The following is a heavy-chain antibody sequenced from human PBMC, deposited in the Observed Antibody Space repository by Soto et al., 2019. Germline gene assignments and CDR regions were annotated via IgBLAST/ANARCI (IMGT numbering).Heavy chain of an antibody. D-gene: IGHD3-3*01. CDR2: ISYDGSNK. CDR3: AKGQYYDFWSGYPSPSDY. CDR1: GFTFSSYG. V-gene: IGHV3-30*18. Sequence: QVQLVESGGGVVQPGRSLRLSCAASGFTFSSYGMHWVRQAPGKGLEWVAVISYDGSNKYYADSVKGRFTISRDNSKNTLYLQMNSLRAEDTAVYYCAKGQYYDFWSGYPSPSDYWGQGTLVTVSS. J-gene: IGHJ4*02.